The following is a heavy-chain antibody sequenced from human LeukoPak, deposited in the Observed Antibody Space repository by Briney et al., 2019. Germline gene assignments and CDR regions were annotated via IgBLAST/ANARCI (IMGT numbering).Heavy chain of an antibody. V-gene: IGHV3-30-3*01. CDR2: ISYDGSNK. CDR1: GFTFSSYA. J-gene: IGHJ4*02. D-gene: IGHD6-19*01. Sequence: GRSLSLSCAASGFTFSSYAMHWVRQAPGKGLEWVAVISYDGSNKYYADSVKGRFPTSRDNSRSTLYLQMNSLRAEDTAVYYCARAEGLAVAVTFDYCRRGRLVTVSA. CDR3: ARAEGLAVAVTFDY.